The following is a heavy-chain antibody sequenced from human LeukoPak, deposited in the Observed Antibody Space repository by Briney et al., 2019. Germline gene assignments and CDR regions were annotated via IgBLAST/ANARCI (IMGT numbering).Heavy chain of an antibody. Sequence: PGGSLRLSCAASGSTFSSDWMHWVRQAPGKGLVWVSGINSDGSDTKYADSVKGRFTISRDNAKKSLYLQMNSLRAEDTAVYYCVRTAGRDGGIWGQGTLVTVSS. CDR3: VRTAGRDGGI. J-gene: IGHJ4*02. V-gene: IGHV3-74*03. CDR2: INSDGSDT. D-gene: IGHD1-26*01. CDR1: GSTFSSDW.